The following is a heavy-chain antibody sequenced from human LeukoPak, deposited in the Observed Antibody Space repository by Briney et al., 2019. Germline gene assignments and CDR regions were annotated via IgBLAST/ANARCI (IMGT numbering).Heavy chain of an antibody. CDR1: GFTFSSYA. CDR3: AKTAVAGSRFDY. J-gene: IGHJ4*02. D-gene: IGHD6-19*01. CDR2: LSGSGSNT. Sequence: GGSLRLSCAASGFTFSSYAMSWVRQAPGKGLEWVSALSGSGSNTYYADSVQGRFTISRDNAKNSLYLQMNSLRAEDTAVYYCAKTAVAGSRFDYWGQGTLVTVSS. V-gene: IGHV3-23*01.